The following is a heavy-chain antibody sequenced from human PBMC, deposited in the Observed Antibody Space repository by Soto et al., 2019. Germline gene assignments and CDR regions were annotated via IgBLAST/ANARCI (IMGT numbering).Heavy chain of an antibody. Sequence: SETLSLTCTVSGGSISSYYWSWIRQPPGKGLEWIGYIYYSGSTNHNPSLKSRVTISVDTSKNQFSLKLSSVTAADTAVYYCAREGGYYGSGTYPIRGQGTMVTVSS. J-gene: IGHJ3*02. CDR2: IYYSGST. V-gene: IGHV4-59*01. CDR3: AREGGYYGSGTYPI. CDR1: GGSISSYY. D-gene: IGHD3-10*01.